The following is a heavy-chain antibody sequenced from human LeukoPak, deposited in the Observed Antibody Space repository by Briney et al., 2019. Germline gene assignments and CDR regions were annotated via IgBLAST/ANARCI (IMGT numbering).Heavy chain of an antibody. CDR2: ISGNSGSDT. V-gene: IGHV3-23*01. Sequence: PGGSLRLSCAASGFTFSSYAMGWVRQAPGKGLEWFSAISGNSGSDTYYADAVKGRFTISRDNSKTTLYLEMNSLRAEDTAVYYCAKSKFSCIGNNCYSPDYWGQGTLVTVSS. CDR3: AKSKFSCIGNNCYSPDY. D-gene: IGHD2-15*01. J-gene: IGHJ4*02. CDR1: GFTFSSYA.